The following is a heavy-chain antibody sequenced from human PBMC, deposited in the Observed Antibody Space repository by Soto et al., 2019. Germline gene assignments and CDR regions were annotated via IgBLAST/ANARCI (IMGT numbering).Heavy chain of an antibody. CDR2: ISYDGSNK. J-gene: IGHJ5*02. D-gene: IGHD3-22*01. V-gene: IGHV3-30-3*01. CDR1: GFTFSSYA. Sequence: QVQLVESGGGAVQPGRSLRLSCAASGFTFSSYAMHWVRQAPGKGLEWVAVISYDGSNKYYADSVKGRFTISRDNSKNTLYLQMNSLRAEDTAVYYCARVRSGSLSTWGQGTLVTVSS. CDR3: ARVRSGSLST.